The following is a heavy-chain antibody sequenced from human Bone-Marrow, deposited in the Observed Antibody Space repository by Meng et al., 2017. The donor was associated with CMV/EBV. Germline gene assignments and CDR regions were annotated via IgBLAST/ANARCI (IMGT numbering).Heavy chain of an antibody. D-gene: IGHD6-13*01. CDR1: GYSISSGYY. CDR2: IYHSGST. CDR3: ARDTEQLVETLMDG. V-gene: IGHV4-38-2*02. Sequence: SETLSLTCTVSGYSISSGYYWGWIRQPPGKGLEWIGSIYHSGSTYYNPSLKSRVTISVDTSKNQFSLKLSSVTAADTAVYYCARDTEQLVETLMDGWGQGTTVTVSS. J-gene: IGHJ6*02.